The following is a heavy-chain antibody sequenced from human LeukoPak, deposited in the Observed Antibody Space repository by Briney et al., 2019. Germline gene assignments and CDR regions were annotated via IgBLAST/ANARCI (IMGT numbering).Heavy chain of an antibody. CDR2: ISGSGGST. J-gene: IGHJ4*02. V-gene: IGHV3-23*01. D-gene: IGHD1-1*01. Sequence: GSLRLSCAASGFTFSSYAMSWVRQAPGKGLEWVSAISGSGGSTYYADSVKGRFTISRDNSKNTLYLQMNSLRAEDTAVYYCTRGGATGTTYFDYWAREPWSPSPQ. CDR3: TRGGATGTTYFDY. CDR1: GFTFSSYA.